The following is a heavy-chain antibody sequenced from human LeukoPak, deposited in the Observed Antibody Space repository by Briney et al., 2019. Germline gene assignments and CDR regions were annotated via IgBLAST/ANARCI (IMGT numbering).Heavy chain of an antibody. CDR1: GFTFSSYW. D-gene: IGHD3-16*01. CDR2: INHNGNVN. V-gene: IGHV3-7*03. J-gene: IGHJ6*02. CDR3: ARGGGLDV. Sequence: GGSLRPSCAASGFTFSSYWMNWARQAPGKGLEWVASINHNGNVNYYVDSVKGRFTISRDNAKNSLYLQMSNLRAEDTAVYFCARGGGLDVWGQGATVTVSS.